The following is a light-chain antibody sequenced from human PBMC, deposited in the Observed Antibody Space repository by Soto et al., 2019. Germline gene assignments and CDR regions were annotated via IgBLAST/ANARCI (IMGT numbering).Light chain of an antibody. CDR2: EVS. Sequence: QSALTQPPSASGSPGQSVTISCTGSSSDVGGYNYVSWYQQHPGKAPKLMIYEVSKRPSGVPDRLSGSKAGNTASLTVSGLQAEDEADYYCSSDGGSNTLVFGGGTKVTVL. CDR3: SSDGGSNTLV. CDR1: SSDVGGYNY. V-gene: IGLV2-8*01. J-gene: IGLJ2*01.